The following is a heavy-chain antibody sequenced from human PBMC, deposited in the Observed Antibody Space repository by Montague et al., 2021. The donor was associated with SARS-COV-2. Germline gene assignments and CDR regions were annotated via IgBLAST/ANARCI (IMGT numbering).Heavy chain of an antibody. D-gene: IGHD6-13*01. CDR3: ARLGRIAAGAGDAFDF. Sequence: SLRLSCAASGFTFSTYWMSWVRQAPGEGLEWVANIKRDGSAKYYXDSVKGRFTISRDNSKNSLYLQMNSLTAEDTAVYFCARLGRIAAGAGDAFDFWGQGTMVIVSS. CDR2: IKRDGSAK. CDR1: GFTFSTYW. V-gene: IGHV3-7*01. J-gene: IGHJ3*01.